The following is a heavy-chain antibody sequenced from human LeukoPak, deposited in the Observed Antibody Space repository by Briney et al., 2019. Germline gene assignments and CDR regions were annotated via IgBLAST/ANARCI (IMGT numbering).Heavy chain of an antibody. J-gene: IGHJ6*03. CDR2: IYYSGST. V-gene: IGHV4-59*01. Sequence: SETLSLTCTVSGGSISSYYWSWIRQPPGKGLEWIGYIYYSGSTNYNPSLKSRVTISVDTSKNQFSLKMSSVTAADTAVYFCARGGPPGYYYDYYMDVWGKGTTVTISS. CDR3: ARGGPPGYYYDYYMDV. CDR1: GGSISSYY.